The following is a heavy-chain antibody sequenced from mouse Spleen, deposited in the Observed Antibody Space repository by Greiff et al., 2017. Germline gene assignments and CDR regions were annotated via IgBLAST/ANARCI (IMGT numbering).Heavy chain of an antibody. J-gene: IGHJ3*01. D-gene: IGHD2-14*01. V-gene: IGHV1-4*01. CDR2: INPSSGYT. CDR1: GYTFTSYT. CDR3: ARNYRYDGWFAY. Sequence: QVQLKQSGAELARPGASVKMSCKASGYTFTSYTMHWVKQRPGQGLEWIGYINPSSGYTKYNQKFKDKATLTADKSSSTAYMQLSSLTSEDSAVYYCARNYRYDGWFAYWGQGTLVTVSA.